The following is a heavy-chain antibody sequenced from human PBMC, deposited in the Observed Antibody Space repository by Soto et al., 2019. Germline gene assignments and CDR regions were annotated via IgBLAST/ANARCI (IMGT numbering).Heavy chain of an antibody. D-gene: IGHD3-10*01. CDR2: IIPLFGTA. Sequence: QVQLVQSGAEVKKPGSSVKVSCKASGGTFSSYAISWVRQAPGQGLEWMGGIIPLFGTANYAQKFQARVTITTHESTSSDCMELSCMRSEDRAVYDCAQRWGYHYGRGLDVWGQGTTVTVSS. J-gene: IGHJ6*02. CDR3: AQRWGYHYGRGLDV. CDR1: GGTFSSYA. V-gene: IGHV1-69*05.